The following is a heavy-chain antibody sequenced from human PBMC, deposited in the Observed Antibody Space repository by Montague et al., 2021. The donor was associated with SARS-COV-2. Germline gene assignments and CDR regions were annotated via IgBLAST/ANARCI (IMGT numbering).Heavy chain of an antibody. D-gene: IGHD4-23*01. V-gene: IGHV4-59*01. CDR1: GGSITGYY. CDR2: IYGCGAV. Sequence: SETLSLTCTVSGGSITGYYWSWLRRSQGKGLEWIAYIYGCGAVNYNPSXXSRVTISTDTSKNQLSLKVNSVTAADTAVYYCVRDHPYGGPRGAYDIWGQGTVVTVSS. CDR3: VRDHPYGGPRGAYDI. J-gene: IGHJ3*02.